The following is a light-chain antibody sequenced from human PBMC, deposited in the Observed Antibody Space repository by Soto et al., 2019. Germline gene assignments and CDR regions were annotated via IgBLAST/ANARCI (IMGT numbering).Light chain of an antibody. Sequence: DIVMTQSPDSLGVSLGERATINCKSSQSVLYTSNNQNYLAWYQQKSGQPPKLLIYGASARKSGVPARFSGSGSGTDFTRTSNGLQADDVAVYYCQQYYLVPFTFGPGTKVDIK. V-gene: IGKV4-1*01. CDR1: QSVLYTSNNQNY. J-gene: IGKJ3*01. CDR3: QQYYLVPFT. CDR2: GAS.